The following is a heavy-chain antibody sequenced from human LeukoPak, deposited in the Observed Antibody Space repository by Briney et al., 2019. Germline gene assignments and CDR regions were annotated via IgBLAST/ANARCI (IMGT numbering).Heavy chain of an antibody. CDR2: IRYDGSNK. V-gene: IGHV3-30*02. CDR1: GFTFSSYG. CDR3: ARRAGAYTHPYDY. D-gene: IGHD3-16*01. J-gene: IGHJ4*02. Sequence: GGSLRLSCAASGFTFSSYGMHWVRQAPGKGLEWVAFIRYDGSNKYYADSVKGRFTISRDNSKNTLYLQMNSLRAEDTAVYYCARRAGAYTHPYDYWGQGTLVTVSS.